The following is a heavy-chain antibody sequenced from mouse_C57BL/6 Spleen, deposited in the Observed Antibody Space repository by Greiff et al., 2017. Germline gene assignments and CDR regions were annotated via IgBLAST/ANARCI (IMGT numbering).Heavy chain of an antibody. CDR1: GYSFTDYN. J-gene: IGHJ3*01. CDR3: ASPYDYDEAWFAY. Sequence: VQLKESGPELVKPGASVKISCKASGYSFTDYNMNWVKQSNGKSLEWIGVINPNYGTTSYNQKFKGKATLTVDQSSSTAYMQLNSLTSEDSAVYYCASPYDYDEAWFAYWGQGTLVTVSA. D-gene: IGHD2-4*01. V-gene: IGHV1-39*01. CDR2: INPNYGTT.